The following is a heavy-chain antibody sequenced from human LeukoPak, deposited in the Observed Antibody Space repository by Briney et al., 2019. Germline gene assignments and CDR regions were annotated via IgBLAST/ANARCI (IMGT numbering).Heavy chain of an antibody. CDR1: GYTFTSYG. D-gene: IGHD3-22*01. CDR3: ARDHYDSSGYYSPDY. V-gene: IGHV1-18*01. Sequence: ASVKVSCEASGYTFTSYGISWVRQAPGQGLEWMGWISAYNGNTNYAQKLQGRVTMTTDTSTSTAYMELRSLRSDDTAVYYCARDHYDSSGYYSPDYWGQGTLVTVSS. CDR2: ISAYNGNT. J-gene: IGHJ4*02.